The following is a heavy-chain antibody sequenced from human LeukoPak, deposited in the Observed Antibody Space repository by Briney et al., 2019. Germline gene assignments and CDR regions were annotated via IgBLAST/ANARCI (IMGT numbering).Heavy chain of an antibody. V-gene: IGHV1-2*02. J-gene: IGHJ2*01. Sequence: ASVKVSCNTSGFTFTGYSIHRGWQGPRQGLGWMGWINPNSGDTNYAQKFQGRVTMTRVTSINTAYMELTRLRSDDTAGYYCARYSSGWYFDLWGRGTLVTVSS. CDR1: GFTFTGYS. D-gene: IGHD6-19*01. CDR2: INPNSGDT. CDR3: ARYSSGWYFDL.